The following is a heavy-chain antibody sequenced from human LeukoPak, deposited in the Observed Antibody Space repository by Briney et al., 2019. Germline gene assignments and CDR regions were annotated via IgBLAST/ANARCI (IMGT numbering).Heavy chain of an antibody. CDR2: ISGSGGST. CDR3: ARDPYCSGGSCSLDY. Sequence: GGSLRLSCAASGLTFNNNAINWVRQAPGKGLEWVSAISGSGGSTYYADSVKGRFTISRDNVKNSLYLQMNSLRAEDTAVYYCARDPYCSGGSCSLDYWGQGTLVTVSS. V-gene: IGHV3-23*01. D-gene: IGHD2-15*01. CDR1: GLTFNNNA. J-gene: IGHJ4*02.